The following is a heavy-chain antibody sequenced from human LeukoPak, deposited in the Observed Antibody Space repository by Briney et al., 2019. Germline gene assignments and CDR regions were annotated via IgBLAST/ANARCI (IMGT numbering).Heavy chain of an antibody. Sequence: SETLSLTCAVSGYSLSSGYYWNWIRQPPGKGLEWIGYIYYTGNTNYNPSLKSRVTISVDTSKNQFSLKLSSVTAADTAVYYCARDRLQLQSWGQGTLVTVSS. D-gene: IGHD1-1*01. V-gene: IGHV4-61*01. CDR1: GYSLSSGYY. J-gene: IGHJ5*02. CDR3: ARDRLQLQS. CDR2: IYYTGNT.